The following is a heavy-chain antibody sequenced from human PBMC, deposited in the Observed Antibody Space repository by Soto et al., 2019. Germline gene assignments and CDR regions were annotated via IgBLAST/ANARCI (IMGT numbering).Heavy chain of an antibody. D-gene: IGHD3-22*01. CDR1: GCTFSSYA. V-gene: IGHV1-69*13. J-gene: IGHJ6*02. CDR3: ARRGYYYYGMDV. CDR2: IIPIFGTA. Sequence: SVKVSCKASGCTFSSYAISWVRQAPGQGLEWMGGIIPIFGTANYAQKFQGRVTITADESTSTAYMELSSLRSEDTAVYYCARRGYYYYGMDVWGQGTTVTVSS.